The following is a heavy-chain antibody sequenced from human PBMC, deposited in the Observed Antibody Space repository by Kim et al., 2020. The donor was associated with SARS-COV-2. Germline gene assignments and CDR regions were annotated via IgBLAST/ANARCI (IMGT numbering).Heavy chain of an antibody. CDR2: IWYDGSNK. D-gene: IGHD3-22*01. V-gene: IGHV3-33*01. Sequence: GGSLRLSCAASGFTFSSYGMHWVRQAPGKGLEWVAVIWYDGSNKYYADSVKGRFTISRDNSKNTLYLQMNSLRAEDTAVYYCARAADTNYYDSSGYWGQGTLVTVSS. CDR3: ARAADTNYYDSSGY. CDR1: GFTFSSYG. J-gene: IGHJ4*02.